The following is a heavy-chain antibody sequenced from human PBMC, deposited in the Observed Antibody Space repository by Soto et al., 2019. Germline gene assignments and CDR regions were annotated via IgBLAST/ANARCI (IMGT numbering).Heavy chain of an antibody. V-gene: IGHV4-59*08. J-gene: IGHJ6*02. CDR2: IYYSGSP. CDR1: GGSITSYY. D-gene: IGHD1-26*01. CDR3: ARSEAKWELLYYYGMDV. Sequence: SETLSLTCTVSGGSITSYYWSWIRQSPGKGLEWIGYIYYSGSPSYNQSLKSRVTISTDTSKNQFSLIVNSVTAADTAVYYCARSEAKWELLYYYGMDVWGQGTTVTVSS.